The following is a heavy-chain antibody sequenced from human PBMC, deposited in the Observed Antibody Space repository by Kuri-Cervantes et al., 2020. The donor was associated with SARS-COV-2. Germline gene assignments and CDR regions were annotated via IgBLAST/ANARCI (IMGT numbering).Heavy chain of an antibody. J-gene: IGHJ6*02. CDR2: INSAGTTI. D-gene: IGHD3-3*01. V-gene: IGHV3-21*01. Sequence: GGSLRLSCAASEFTFSNYAMNWVRQAPGKGLDWLSSINSAGTTIYYADSLKGRLTASRDKGKNSLYLQMNSLRVQDSAIYFCARSRKNAYDFWTGVSDSDYFYGFDVWGQGTTVTVSS. CDR3: ARSRKNAYDFWTGVSDSDYFYGFDV. CDR1: EFTFSNYA.